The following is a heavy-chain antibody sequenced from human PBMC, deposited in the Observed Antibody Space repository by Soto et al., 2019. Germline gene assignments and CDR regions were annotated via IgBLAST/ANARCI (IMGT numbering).Heavy chain of an antibody. CDR3: AKGDMLTGSRQGSDY. CDR2: IDGSGAGT. CDR1: GFTFSSYA. D-gene: IGHD3-9*01. V-gene: IGHV3-23*01. J-gene: IGHJ4*02. Sequence: EVQLLESGGGLVQPGGSLRLSCVASGFTFSSYAMSWVRQAPGRGLECVSSIDGSGAGTYYSDSVRGRFTISRDNSKNTLALRKDSPRAEETAVYYCAKGDMLTGSRQGSDYWGRGTLVT.